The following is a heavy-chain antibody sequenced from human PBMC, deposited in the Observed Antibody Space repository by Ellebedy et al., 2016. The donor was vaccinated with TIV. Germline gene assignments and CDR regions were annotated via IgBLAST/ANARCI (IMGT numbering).Heavy chain of an antibody. V-gene: IGHV4-59*12. D-gene: IGHD2-2*01. J-gene: IGHJ4*02. CDR2: IYDLLRP. Sequence: MPSETLSLTFSVPGDSINIYYWNWIRLSPAKGLEWIGYIYDLLRPKYNPSLSGRVTMSVDVSKNQFSLNLNSVTAADTAFYYCARGGGSAMDPHYFDSWGQGTLVTVSS. CDR3: ARGGGSAMDPHYFDS. CDR1: GDSINIYY.